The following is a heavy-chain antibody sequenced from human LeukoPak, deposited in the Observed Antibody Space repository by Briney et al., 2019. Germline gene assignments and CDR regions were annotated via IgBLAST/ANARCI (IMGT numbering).Heavy chain of an antibody. CDR1: GGTFSSYA. D-gene: IGHD3-22*01. CDR3: ARLIPSILVREDGDSYYYGMDV. J-gene: IGHJ6*02. Sequence: SVKVSCKASGGTFSSYAISWVRQAPGQGLEWMGRFIPILGIANYAQKFQGRVTITADKSTSTAYMELSSLRSEDTAVYYCARLIPSILVREDGDSYYYGMDVWGQGTTVTVSS. V-gene: IGHV1-69*04. CDR2: FIPILGIA.